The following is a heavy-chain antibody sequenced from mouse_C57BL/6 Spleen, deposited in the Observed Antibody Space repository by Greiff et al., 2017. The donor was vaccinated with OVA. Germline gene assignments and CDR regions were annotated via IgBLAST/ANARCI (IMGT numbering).Heavy chain of an antibody. V-gene: IGHV1-50*01. CDR2: IDPSDSYT. CDR3: ARGSLDGYYGYAMDY. J-gene: IGHJ4*01. D-gene: IGHD2-3*01. CDR1: GYTFTSYW. Sequence: VKLQQPGAELVKPGASVKLSCKASGYTFTSYWMQWVKQRPGQGLEWIGEIDPSDSYTNYNQKFKGKATLTVDTSSSTAYMQLSSLTSEDSAVYYCARGSLDGYYGYAMDYWGQGTSVTVSS.